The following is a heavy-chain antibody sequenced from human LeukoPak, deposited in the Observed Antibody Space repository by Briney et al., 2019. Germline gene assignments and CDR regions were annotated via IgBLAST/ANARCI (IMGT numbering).Heavy chain of an antibody. Sequence: PGGSPRLSCAASGFTVSSNYMSWVRLAPGKGLEQVSVIYSGGDTYYADSVKGRFTISRDNSKNTLYLQMNSLRAEDTAVYYCATGGEYYDGRGYGHNHWGQGTLVTVSS. CDR2: IYSGGDT. CDR1: GFTVSSNY. V-gene: IGHV3-53*01. CDR3: ATGGEYYDGRGYGHNH. D-gene: IGHD3-22*01. J-gene: IGHJ5*02.